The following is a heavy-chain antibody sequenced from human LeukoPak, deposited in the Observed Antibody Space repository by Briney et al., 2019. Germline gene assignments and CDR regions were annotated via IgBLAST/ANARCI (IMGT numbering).Heavy chain of an antibody. J-gene: IGHJ4*02. D-gene: IGHD6-13*01. CDR1: GYTFTGYY. CDR3: AADRIAAAGTEFDY. CDR2: INPNSGGT. Sequence: ASVKVSCKASGYTFTGYYMHWVRQAPGQGLEWMGWINPNSGGTNYAQKFQGRVTMTRDTSISTAYMELSSLRSEDTAVYYCAADRIAAAGTEFDYWGQGTLVTVSS. V-gene: IGHV1-2*02.